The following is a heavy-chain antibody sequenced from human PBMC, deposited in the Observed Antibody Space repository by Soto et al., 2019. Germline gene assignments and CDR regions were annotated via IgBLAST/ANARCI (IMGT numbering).Heavy chain of an antibody. CDR1: GFTFSSYA. CDR3: ARVGQWLVPGQIDY. J-gene: IGHJ4*02. D-gene: IGHD6-19*01. CDR2: ISYDGSNK. Sequence: QVQLVESGGGVVQPGRSLRLSCAASGFTFSSYAMHWVRQAPGKGLEWVAVISYDGSNKYYADSVKGRFTISRDNSKNTLYLQMNSLRAEDTAVYYCARVGQWLVPGQIDYWGQGTLVTVSS. V-gene: IGHV3-30-3*01.